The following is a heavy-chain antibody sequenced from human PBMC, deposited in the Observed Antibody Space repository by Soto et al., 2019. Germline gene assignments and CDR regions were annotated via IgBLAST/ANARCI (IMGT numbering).Heavy chain of an antibody. CDR3: ARDVGGYCSGGSCYYGMDV. CDR1: GGSISSYY. J-gene: IGHJ6*02. V-gene: IGHV4-59*01. Sequence: SETLSLTCTVSGGSISSYYWSWIRQPRGKGLEWIGYIYYSGSTNYNPSLKSRVAISVDTSKNQFSLKLSSVTAADTAVYYCARDVGGYCSGGSCYYGMDVWGQGTTVTVSS. D-gene: IGHD2-15*01. CDR2: IYYSGST.